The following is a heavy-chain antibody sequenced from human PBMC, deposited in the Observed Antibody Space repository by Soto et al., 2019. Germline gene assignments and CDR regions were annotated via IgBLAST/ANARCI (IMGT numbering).Heavy chain of an antibody. Sequence: ASVKVSCKASGYTFTSYYMHWVRQAPGQGLEWMGIINPSGGSTSYAQKFQGRVTMTRDTSTSTVYMELSSLRSEDSAVYYCAREGQRWGSGYYYYYYGMDVWGQGTTVTVSS. CDR3: AREGQRWGSGYYYYYYGMDV. D-gene: IGHD3-22*01. CDR1: GYTFTSYY. V-gene: IGHV1-46*01. J-gene: IGHJ6*02. CDR2: INPSGGST.